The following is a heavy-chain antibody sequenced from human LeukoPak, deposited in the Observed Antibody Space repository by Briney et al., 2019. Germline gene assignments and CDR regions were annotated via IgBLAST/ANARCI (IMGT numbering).Heavy chain of an antibody. J-gene: IGHJ6*02. V-gene: IGHV1-18*01. D-gene: IGHD5-24*01. CDR2: ISAYNGNT. Sequence: GASVKVSCKASGYTFTSYGISWVRQAPGQGLEWMGWISAYNGNTNYAQKFQGRVTMTRDTSTTTVYMELSSLRSEDTAVYYCARVEMATINGMDVWGQGTTVTVSS. CDR3: ARVEMATINGMDV. CDR1: GYTFTSYG.